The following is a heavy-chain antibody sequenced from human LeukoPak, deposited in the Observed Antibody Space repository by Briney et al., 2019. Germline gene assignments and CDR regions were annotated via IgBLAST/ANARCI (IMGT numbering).Heavy chain of an antibody. V-gene: IGHV4-4*07. CDR3: ARDLGSGWYSDAFDI. CDR1: GGSISSYY. D-gene: IGHD6-19*01. J-gene: IGHJ3*02. Sequence: SETLSLTCTVSGGSISSYYWSWIRQPAGKGLEWIGRIYTGGSTNYNPSLKSRVTMSVDTSKNQFSLKLSSVTAADTAVYYCARDLGSGWYSDAFDIWGQGTMVTVSS. CDR2: IYTGGST.